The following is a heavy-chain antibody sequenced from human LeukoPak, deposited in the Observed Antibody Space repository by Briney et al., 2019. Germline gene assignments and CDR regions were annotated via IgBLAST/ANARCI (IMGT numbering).Heavy chain of an antibody. J-gene: IGHJ4*02. CDR1: GGSISSSSYY. V-gene: IGHV4-39*07. Sequence: PSETLSLTCTVSGGSISSSSYYWSWIRQPPGKGLEWIGEIDHSGSTNYNPSLKSRVTISLDTSKNQFSLKLSSVTAADTAVYYCARLYYSDSSGYYYLKVKEIVQDYWGQGTLVTVSS. CDR3: ARLYYSDSSGYYYLKVKEIVQDY. D-gene: IGHD3-22*01. CDR2: IDHSGST.